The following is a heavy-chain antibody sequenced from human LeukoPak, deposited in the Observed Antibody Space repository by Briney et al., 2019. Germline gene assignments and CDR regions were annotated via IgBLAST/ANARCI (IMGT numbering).Heavy chain of an antibody. Sequence: SVKVSCKASGGTFSSYAISWVRQAPGQGLEWMGVIIPIFGTANYAQKFQGRVTITADKSTSTAYMELSSLRSEDTAVYYCAHQRRGVAVAPPGTFDYWGQGTLVTVSS. J-gene: IGHJ4*02. CDR2: IIPIFGTA. CDR3: AHQRRGVAVAPPGTFDY. V-gene: IGHV1-69*06. D-gene: IGHD6-19*01. CDR1: GGTFSSYA.